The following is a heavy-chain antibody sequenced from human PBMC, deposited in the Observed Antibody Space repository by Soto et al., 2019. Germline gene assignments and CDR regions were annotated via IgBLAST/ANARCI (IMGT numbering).Heavy chain of an antibody. D-gene: IGHD3-9*01. J-gene: IGHJ4*02. CDR3: AREGAPYDILTAD. CDR2: IYYSGST. Sequence: QVQLQESGPGLVKPSQTLSLTCTVSGGSISSGDYYWSWIRQPPGKGLEWIGYIYYSGSTYYNPCLKSRVTISEDTSKNQFSLKLSSVTAADTAVYYCAREGAPYDILTADWGQGTLVTVSS. CDR1: GGSISSGDYY. V-gene: IGHV4-30-4*01.